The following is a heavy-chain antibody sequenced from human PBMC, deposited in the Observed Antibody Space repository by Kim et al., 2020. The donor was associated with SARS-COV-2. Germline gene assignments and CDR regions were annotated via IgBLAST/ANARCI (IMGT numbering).Heavy chain of an antibody. CDR3: ARGHSASFRRFNAMDV. Sequence: GGSLRLSCAASGFTLSDNSMNWVRQAPGKGLEWVSSISTSGSYTYYADSVKGGFTISRDNANNLLYLQMNGLVTEDTAVSYCARGHSASFRRFNAMDVWGHGNTVTVSS. CDR1: GFTLSDNS. V-gene: IGHV3-21*01. J-gene: IGHJ6*02. D-gene: IGHD3-10*01. CDR2: ISTSGSYT.